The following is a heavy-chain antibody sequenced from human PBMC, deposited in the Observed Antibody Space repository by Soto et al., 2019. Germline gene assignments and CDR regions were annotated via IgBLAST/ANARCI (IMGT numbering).Heavy chain of an antibody. Sequence: GGSLRLSCAASGFTFSSYGMSWVRQAPGKGLEWVSAISGSGGTTYYADSVKGRFTISRDNSKNTLYLQMNSLRAEDTALYYCAKDRLGATPYYFDYWGQGTLVTVSS. CDR2: ISGSGGTT. CDR1: GFTFSSYG. J-gene: IGHJ4*02. V-gene: IGHV3-23*01. D-gene: IGHD1-26*01. CDR3: AKDRLGATPYYFDY.